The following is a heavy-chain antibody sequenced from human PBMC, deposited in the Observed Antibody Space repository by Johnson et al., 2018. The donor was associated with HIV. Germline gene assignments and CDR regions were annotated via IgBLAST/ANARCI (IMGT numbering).Heavy chain of an antibody. CDR3: ARDFYQNSGVYYVWACDV. D-gene: IGHD2-21*02. CDR1: GFIFRTYG. V-gene: IGHV3-30*02. CDR2: MRYDGSNK. Sequence: QVQLVESGGGVVQPGGTLRLSCVASGFIFRTYGMHWVRQAPGKGLEWVAFMRYDGSNKYYTDSVRGRFTISRDNSKNTLYLQMDSLRAEDTAVYYCARDFYQNSGVYYVWACDVWGQGTMVTVSS. J-gene: IGHJ3*01.